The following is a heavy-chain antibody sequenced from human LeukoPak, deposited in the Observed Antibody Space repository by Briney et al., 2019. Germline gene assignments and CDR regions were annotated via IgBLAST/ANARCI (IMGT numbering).Heavy chain of an antibody. Sequence: ASVKVSCKASGYTFTGYYMHWVRQAPGQGLEWMGWINPNSGGTNYAQKFQGRVTMTGDTSISTAYMELSRLRSDDTAVYYCARELAAAGDFPSWGQGTLVTVSS. D-gene: IGHD6-25*01. CDR1: GYTFTGYY. V-gene: IGHV1-2*02. CDR3: ARELAAAGDFPS. J-gene: IGHJ5*02. CDR2: INPNSGGT.